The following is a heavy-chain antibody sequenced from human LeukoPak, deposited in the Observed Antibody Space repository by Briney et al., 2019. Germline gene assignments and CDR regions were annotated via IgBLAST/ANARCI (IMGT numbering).Heavy chain of an antibody. CDR1: GFTFSDYY. D-gene: IGHD6-19*01. V-gene: IGHV3-11*01. CDR2: ISSGGSTI. Sequence: PGGSLRLSCAASGFTFSDYYMSWIRQAPGKGLEWISYISSGGSTIYYADSVRGQFTISRDNAQNSLYLQMNSLKTEDTAVYYCTTGMTKYSSGLDYWGQGTLVTVSS. J-gene: IGHJ4*02. CDR3: TTGMTKYSSGLDY.